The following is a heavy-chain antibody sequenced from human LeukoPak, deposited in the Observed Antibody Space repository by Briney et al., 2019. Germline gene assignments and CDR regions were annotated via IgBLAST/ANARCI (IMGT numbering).Heavy chain of an antibody. CDR2: INPNSGGT. J-gene: IGHJ6*02. V-gene: IGHV1-2*02. CDR3: ARDRGIAVAGTIVWYYYYAMDV. D-gene: IGHD6-19*01. CDR1: GYTFTGYY. Sequence: ASVKVSCKASGYTFTGYYMHWVRQAPGQGLEWMGWINPNSGGTNYAQKFQGRVTMTRDTSISTAYMELSRLRSDDTAVYYCARDRGIAVAGTIVWYYYYAMDVWGQGTTVTVSS.